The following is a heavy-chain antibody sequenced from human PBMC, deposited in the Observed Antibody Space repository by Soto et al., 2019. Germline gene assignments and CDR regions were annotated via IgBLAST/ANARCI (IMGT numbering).Heavy chain of an antibody. CDR1: GGSISRYS. J-gene: IGHJ5*02. CDR3: VASLAASGRKWLDP. V-gene: IGHV4-4*07. CDR2: ILAHGHP. Sequence: PSETLSLTCTVSGGSISRYSWRRFRQAAGKGLEWIGLILAHGHPASNPSLTRRVTQSVAASKAPFSPRRTAMNAADTAGYYCVASLAASGRKWLDPWGRGTRVTVSA. D-gene: IGHD6-13*01.